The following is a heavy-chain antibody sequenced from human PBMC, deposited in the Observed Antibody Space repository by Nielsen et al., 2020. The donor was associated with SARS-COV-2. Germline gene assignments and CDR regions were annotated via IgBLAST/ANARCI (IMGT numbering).Heavy chain of an antibody. V-gene: IGHV4-59*01. D-gene: IGHD1-26*01. Sequence: SETLSLTCSVSGDSMSGNYWTWIRQPPGEGLEWIGYVTHSRSTKYNPSLSSRLTVSETTSKGKFFLTLTSVTAADTAIYYCARGRNSVGGFFDFWGQGILVIVSS. J-gene: IGHJ4*02. CDR3: ARGRNSVGGFFDF. CDR1: GDSMSGNY. CDR2: VTHSRST.